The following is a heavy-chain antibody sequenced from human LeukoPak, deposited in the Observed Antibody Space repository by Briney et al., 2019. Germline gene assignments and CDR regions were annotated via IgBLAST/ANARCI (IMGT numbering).Heavy chain of an antibody. Sequence: PGGSLRLSCAASGFTFGSYWMSWVRQAPGKGLEWVSSISSSSSYIYYADSVKGRFTISRDNAKNSLYLQMNSLRAEDTAVYYCARGSGSYYWGQGTLVTVSS. D-gene: IGHD1-26*01. J-gene: IGHJ4*02. CDR1: GFTFGSYW. CDR3: ARGSGSYY. CDR2: ISSSSSYI. V-gene: IGHV3-21*01.